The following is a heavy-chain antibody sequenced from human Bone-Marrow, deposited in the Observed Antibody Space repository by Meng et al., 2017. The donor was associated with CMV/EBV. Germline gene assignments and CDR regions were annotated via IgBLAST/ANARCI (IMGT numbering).Heavy chain of an antibody. CDR1: GTTVSSNY. CDR3: ARDQLVGATSNHYYYYYGMDV. Sequence: GESLKISCAASGTTVSSNYMSWVRQAPGKGLEWVSVIFSDGTTYYADSVKGRFTISRDKSKNTLYLQMNSLRGEDTAVYFCARDQLVGATSNHYYYYYGMDVWGQGTTVTVSS. D-gene: IGHD1-26*01. J-gene: IGHJ6*02. V-gene: IGHV3-66*01. CDR2: IFSDGTT.